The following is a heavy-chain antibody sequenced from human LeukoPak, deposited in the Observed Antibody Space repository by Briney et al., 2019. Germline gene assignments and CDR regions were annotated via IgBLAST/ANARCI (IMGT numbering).Heavy chain of an antibody. J-gene: IGHJ4*02. D-gene: IGHD3-22*01. CDR1: GFTVSSNY. CDR3: ARDAGYYYDSSGYYSG. V-gene: IGHV3-53*01. CDR2: IYSGGST. Sequence: GGSLRLSCAASGFTVSSNYMSWVRQAPGKGLEWVSVIYSGGSTYYADSVKGRFTISRDNSKNTLYLQMNSLRAEDTAEYYCARDAGYYYDSSGYYSGWGQGTLVTVSS.